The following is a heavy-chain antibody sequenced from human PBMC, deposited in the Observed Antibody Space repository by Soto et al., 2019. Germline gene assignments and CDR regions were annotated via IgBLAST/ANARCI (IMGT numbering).Heavy chain of an antibody. CDR1: GFTFSSYS. V-gene: IGHV3-21*04. J-gene: IGHJ5*02. CDR3: ARDSVDMVRGVIPHGWFDP. Sequence: GGSLRLSCAASGFTFSSYSMNWVRQAPGKGLEWVSSISSSSSYIYYADSVKGRFTISRDNAKNSLYLQMNSLRAEDTAVYYCARDSVDMVRGVIPHGWFDPWGQGTLVTVSS. CDR2: ISSSSSYI. D-gene: IGHD3-10*01.